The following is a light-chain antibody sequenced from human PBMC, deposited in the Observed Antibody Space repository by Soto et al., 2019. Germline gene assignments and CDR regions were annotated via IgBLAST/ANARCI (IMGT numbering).Light chain of an antibody. CDR2: EVS. CDR1: SSDVGAYNY. Sequence: QSALTQPASVSGSPGQSITISCTGTSSDVGAYNYVSWYQQHPGKAPKLIIYEVSNRPSGVSNRFSGSKSGNTASLTLSGLQAEDDADYYCSSYTSSSTWVFGGGTKVTVL. CDR3: SSYTSSSTWV. V-gene: IGLV2-14*01. J-gene: IGLJ3*02.